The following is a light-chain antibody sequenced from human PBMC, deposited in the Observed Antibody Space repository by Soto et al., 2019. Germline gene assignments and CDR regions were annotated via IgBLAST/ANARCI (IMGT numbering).Light chain of an antibody. CDR1: QGMSTY. J-gene: IGKJ4*01. V-gene: IGKV1-9*01. CDR2: AAY. Sequence: IQVTQSPSSLSASVGDRITITCRASQGMSTYLAWYQQKPGKAPKLLIYAAYTLQSGVPSRFSGGGSGTDFTLTISSLQPEDFATYYCHQLNRYLTFGGGTKVEIK. CDR3: HQLNRYLT.